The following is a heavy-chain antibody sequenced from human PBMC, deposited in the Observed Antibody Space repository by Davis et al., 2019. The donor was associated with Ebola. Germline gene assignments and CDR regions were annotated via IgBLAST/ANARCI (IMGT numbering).Heavy chain of an antibody. D-gene: IGHD6-19*01. CDR1: GYTFTSYY. Sequence: ASVKVSCKASGYTFTSYYMHWVRQAPGQGLEWMGIINPSGGSTSYAQKFQGRVTMTRDTSTSTVYMELSSLRSEDTAVYYCARDQVAVAGTGALDIWGQGTMVTVSS. V-gene: IGHV1-46*01. CDR3: ARDQVAVAGTGALDI. J-gene: IGHJ3*02. CDR2: INPSGGST.